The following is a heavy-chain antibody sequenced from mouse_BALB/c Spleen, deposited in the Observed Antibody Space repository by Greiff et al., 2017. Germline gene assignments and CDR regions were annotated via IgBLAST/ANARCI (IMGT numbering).Heavy chain of an antibody. CDR3: ARGGDDYDGAWFAY. D-gene: IGHD2-4*01. CDR2: IYPYNGGT. Sequence: EVKLVESGPELVKPGASVKISCKASGYTFTDYNMHWVKQSHGKSLEWIGYIYPYNGGTGYNQKFKSKATLTVDNSSSTAYMELRSLTSEDSAVYYCARGGDDYDGAWFAYWGQGTLVTVSA. J-gene: IGHJ3*01. V-gene: IGHV1S29*02. CDR1: GYTFTDYN.